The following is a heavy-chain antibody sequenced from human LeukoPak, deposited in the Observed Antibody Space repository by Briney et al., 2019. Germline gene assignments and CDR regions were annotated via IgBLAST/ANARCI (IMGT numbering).Heavy chain of an antibody. V-gene: IGHV1-8*01. CDR1: GYTFTSYD. D-gene: IGHD2-15*01. J-gene: IGHJ3*02. Sequence: ASVKVSCKASGYTFTSYDINWVRQATGQGLEWAGWMNPNSGNTGYAQKFQGRVTMTRNTSISTAYMELSSLRSEDTAVYYCAGASGGRDILYAFDIWGQGTMVTVSS. CDR2: MNPNSGNT. CDR3: AGASGGRDILYAFDI.